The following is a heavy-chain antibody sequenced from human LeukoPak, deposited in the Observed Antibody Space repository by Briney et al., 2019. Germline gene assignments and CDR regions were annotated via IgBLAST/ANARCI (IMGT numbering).Heavy chain of an antibody. D-gene: IGHD2-15*01. Sequence: ASVKVSCKASGYTFTSYAMHWVRQAPGQRLEWMGWINAGNGNTKYSQKLQGRVTITRDTSASTAYMELSSLRSEDTAVYYCARAFDTVANGDYWGQGTLVTVSS. J-gene: IGHJ4*02. CDR3: ARAFDTVANGDY. CDR1: GYTFTSYA. V-gene: IGHV1-3*01. CDR2: INAGNGNT.